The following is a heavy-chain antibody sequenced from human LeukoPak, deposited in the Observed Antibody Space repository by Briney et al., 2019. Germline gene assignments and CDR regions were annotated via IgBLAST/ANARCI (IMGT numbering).Heavy chain of an antibody. CDR1: GFTFSSYS. V-gene: IGHV3-21*01. CDR2: ISSSSSYI. J-gene: IGHJ4*02. D-gene: IGHD2-2*01. CDR3: ARGSIVVVPAGTDY. Sequence: KAGGSLRLSCAASGFTFSSYSMTWVRQAPGKGLEWVSSISSSSSYIYYADSVKGRFTISRDNAKNSLYLQMNSLRAEDTAVYYCARGSIVVVPAGTDYWGQGTLVTVSS.